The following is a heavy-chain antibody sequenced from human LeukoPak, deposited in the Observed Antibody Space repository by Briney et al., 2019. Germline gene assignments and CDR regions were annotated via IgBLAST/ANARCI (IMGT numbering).Heavy chain of an antibody. Sequence: SETLSLTCTVSGGSISSGSYYWSWIRQPAGKGLEWIGRIYTSGSTNYNPSLKSRVTISVDTSKNQFSLKLSSVTAADTAVYYCARSEYSYGADAFDIWGQGTMVTVSS. CDR2: IYTSGST. CDR1: GGSISSGSYY. V-gene: IGHV4-61*02. J-gene: IGHJ3*02. CDR3: ARSEYSYGADAFDI. D-gene: IGHD5-18*01.